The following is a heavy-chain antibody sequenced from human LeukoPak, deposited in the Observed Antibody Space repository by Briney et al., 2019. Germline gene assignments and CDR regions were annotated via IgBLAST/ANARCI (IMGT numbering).Heavy chain of an antibody. D-gene: IGHD7-27*01. Sequence: ASVKVSCKASGYTFTGYFMHWVRLAPGQGLEWMGWINGNSGGTNYAQKFQGRVTMTQDTSIITAYMELSSLRSDDTAVYYCARAGVSGEGLDYWGQGTLVTVSS. CDR2: INGNSGGT. J-gene: IGHJ4*02. CDR1: GYTFTGYF. V-gene: IGHV1-2*02. CDR3: ARAGVSGEGLDY.